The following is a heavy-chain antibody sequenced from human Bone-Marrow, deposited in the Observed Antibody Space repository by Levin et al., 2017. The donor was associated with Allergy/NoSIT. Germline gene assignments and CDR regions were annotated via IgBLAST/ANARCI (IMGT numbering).Heavy chain of an antibody. V-gene: IGHV5-51*01. CDR1: GYSFPSYW. D-gene: IGHD4-17*01. J-gene: IGHJ3*02. CDR3: ARQGYGDYGDVFDI. Sequence: GGSLRLSCKGSGYSFPSYWIAWVRQMPGKGLEWMGVIDPDDSDARYSLSFQGQVTFSADKSVNTAYLQGSGLKASDNAMYYCARQGYGDYGDVFDIWGQGTMVTVSS. CDR2: IDPDDSDA.